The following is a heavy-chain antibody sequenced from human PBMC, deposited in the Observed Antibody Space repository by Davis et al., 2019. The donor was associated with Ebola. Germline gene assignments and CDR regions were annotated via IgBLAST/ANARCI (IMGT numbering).Heavy chain of an antibody. CDR1: GFTVSSNY. V-gene: IGHV3-53*04. CDR3: ARESGEGGGAFDI. J-gene: IGHJ3*02. CDR2: IYSGGST. D-gene: IGHD1-26*01. Sequence: GESLKISCAASGFTVSSNYMSWVRQAPGKGLEWVSVIYSGGSTYYADSVKGRFTISRHNSKNTLYLQMNSLRAEDTAVYDWARESGEGGGAFDIWGQGTMVTVSS.